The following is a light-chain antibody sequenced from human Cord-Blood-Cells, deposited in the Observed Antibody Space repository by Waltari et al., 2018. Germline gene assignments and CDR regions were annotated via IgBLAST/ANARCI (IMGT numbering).Light chain of an antibody. J-gene: IGLJ3*02. Sequence: QSALTQPASVSGSPGQSITISCTGTSSDVGVYNYVSWYQQHPGKAPKLMSYDVSKRPSGVSNRFSGSKSGNTASLTISGLQAEDEADYYCSSYTGSSTWVFGGGTKLTVL. V-gene: IGLV2-14*01. CDR1: SSDVGVYNY. CDR2: DVS. CDR3: SSYTGSSTWV.